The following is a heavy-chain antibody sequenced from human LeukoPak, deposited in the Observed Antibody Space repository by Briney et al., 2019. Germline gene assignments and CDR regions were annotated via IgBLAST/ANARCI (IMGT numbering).Heavy chain of an antibody. V-gene: IGHV3-23*01. CDR2: ISGSGGST. Sequence: PGGSLRLSCAASGFTFSSYAMTWVRQAPGKGLEWVSGISGSGGSTYYADSVKGRFTISRDNSKNTLYLQMNSLRAEDTAVYYCARDLYYDSSGYSYPWGQGTLVTVSS. J-gene: IGHJ5*02. D-gene: IGHD3-22*01. CDR1: GFTFSSYA. CDR3: ARDLYYDSSGYSYP.